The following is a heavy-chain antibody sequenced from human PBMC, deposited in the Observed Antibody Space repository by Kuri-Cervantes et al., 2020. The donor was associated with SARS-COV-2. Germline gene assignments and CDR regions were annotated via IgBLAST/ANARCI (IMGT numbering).Heavy chain of an antibody. Sequence: LSLTCAASGFTFSSYAMHWVRQAPGKGLEWVAVISYDGSNKYYADSVKGRFTISRDNSKNTLYLQMNSLRAEDTAVYYCAREEVLAVAGTGGFDYWGQGTLVTDSS. D-gene: IGHD6-19*01. V-gene: IGHV3-30-3*01. CDR2: ISYDGSNK. CDR3: AREEVLAVAGTGGFDY. CDR1: GFTFSSYA. J-gene: IGHJ4*02.